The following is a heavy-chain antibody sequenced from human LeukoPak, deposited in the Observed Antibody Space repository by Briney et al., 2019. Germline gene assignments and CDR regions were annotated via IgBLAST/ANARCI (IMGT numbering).Heavy chain of an antibody. V-gene: IGHV4-4*02. D-gene: IGHD3-10*02. CDR2: IYHSGST. CDR3: ARDLAGLCSP. CDR1: GGSISSSNW. Sequence: SETLSLTCAVSGGSISSSNWWSWVRQPPGKGLEWIGEIYHSGSTNYNPSLKSRVTISVDKSQNQFSLKLSSVTAADTAVYYCARDLAGLCSPWGQGTLVTVSS. J-gene: IGHJ5*02.